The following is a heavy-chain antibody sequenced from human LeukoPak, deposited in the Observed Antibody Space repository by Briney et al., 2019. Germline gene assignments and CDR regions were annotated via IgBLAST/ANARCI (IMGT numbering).Heavy chain of an antibody. V-gene: IGHV4-59*01. Sequence: PSETLSLTCTVSGGSISTYYWTWIRQPPGKGLEWLGYVYYRGFTNYNPSLKSRVTISVDTPNNQFSLKLSSVTTADTAVYYCARVNYDFWSGYDPTRAPFDPWGQGTLVTVSS. J-gene: IGHJ5*02. D-gene: IGHD3-3*01. CDR3: ARVNYDFWSGYDPTRAPFDP. CDR2: VYYRGFT. CDR1: GGSISTYY.